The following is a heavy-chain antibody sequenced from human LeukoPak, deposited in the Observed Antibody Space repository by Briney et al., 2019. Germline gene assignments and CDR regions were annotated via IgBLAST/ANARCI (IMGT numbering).Heavy chain of an antibody. CDR2: IDQDGRDK. CDR1: GFTFSDYY. CDR3: ARESRLSDRDDAFDI. D-gene: IGHD2-2*01. Sequence: GGSLRLSCATSGFTFSDYYISWVRQVPGKGLEWVANIDQDGRDKFFLDSVNGRFTISRDSARKSVSLQINKLRPEDTAVYYCARESRLSDRDDAFDIWGQGTMVTVSS. J-gene: IGHJ3*02. V-gene: IGHV3-7*01.